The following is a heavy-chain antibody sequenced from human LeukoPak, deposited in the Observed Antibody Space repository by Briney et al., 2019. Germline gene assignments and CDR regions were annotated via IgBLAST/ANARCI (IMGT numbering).Heavy chain of an antibody. CDR3: ATPFEGGYFDYFHH. D-gene: IGHD5-12*01. CDR2: IKQDGSEK. J-gene: IGHJ1*01. CDR1: GFTFSSSW. V-gene: IGHV3-7*01. Sequence: GGSLRLSCAASGFTFSSSWMSWVRQAPGKGLEWVANIKQDGSEKYYVDSVRGRFTISRDNAKNSLYLQMNSLRAEDTAVYYCATPFEGGYFDYFHHWGQGTLVTVSS.